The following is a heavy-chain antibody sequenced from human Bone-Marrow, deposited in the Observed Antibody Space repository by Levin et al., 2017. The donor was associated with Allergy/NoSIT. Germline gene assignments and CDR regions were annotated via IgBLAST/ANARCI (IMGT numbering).Heavy chain of an antibody. CDR3: ARRGPERPFDY. V-gene: IGHV4-39*07. D-gene: IGHD1-1*01. CDR2: IYYTGST. J-gene: IGHJ4*02. Sequence: GSLRLSCTVSGGSISSGTYYWGWFRQPPGEGLQWIASIYYTGSTYYSPSLRSRATISADTSKNQFSLKVNSVTAADTAVYYCARRGPERPFDYWGQGTLVTVSS. CDR1: GGSISSGTYY.